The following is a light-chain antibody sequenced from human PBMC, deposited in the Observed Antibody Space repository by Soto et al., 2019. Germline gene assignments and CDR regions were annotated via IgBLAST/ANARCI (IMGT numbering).Light chain of an antibody. Sequence: EIMMTQFPATLSVSPGERATLSCRASQSIGSTLAWYQQKPGQAPRLLIYSASTRATGVPARFSGSGSGTEFTLTIRSLQSEDFAVYYCQQCNSWPLTVGGGTKVEIK. CDR1: QSIGST. CDR3: QQCNSWPLT. V-gene: IGKV3-15*01. J-gene: IGKJ4*01. CDR2: SAS.